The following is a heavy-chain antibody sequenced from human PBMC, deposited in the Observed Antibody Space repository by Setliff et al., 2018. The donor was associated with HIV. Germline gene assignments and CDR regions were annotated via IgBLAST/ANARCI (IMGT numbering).Heavy chain of an antibody. CDR2: INHSGST. D-gene: IGHD4-17*01. CDR1: GGSFSDYY. CDR3: ASFFVTTVTNQDY. V-gene: IGHV4-34*01. J-gene: IGHJ4*02. Sequence: SETLSLTCAVYGGSFSDYYWSWIRQPPGKGLEWIGEINHSGSTNYNPSLKRRVTISVDTSKNQFSLKLNSVTAADTAVYYCASFFVTTVTNQDYWGQGTPVTV.